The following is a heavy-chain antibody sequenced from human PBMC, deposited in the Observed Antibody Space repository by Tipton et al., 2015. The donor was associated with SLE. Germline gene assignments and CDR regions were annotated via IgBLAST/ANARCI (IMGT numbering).Heavy chain of an antibody. D-gene: IGHD1-26*01. J-gene: IGHJ4*02. CDR1: GGSISGYY. V-gene: IGHV4-59*01. CDR2: INYSGNT. Sequence: TLSLTCTVSGGSISGYYWNWIRQPPGKGLEWIGYINYSGNTNYNPSLKSRVTISVDTAKTHISLRLNSVTAADTAVYYCARGGRGSCLRGSISLGFWGQGTLVAVSS. CDR3: ARGGRGSCLRGSISLGF.